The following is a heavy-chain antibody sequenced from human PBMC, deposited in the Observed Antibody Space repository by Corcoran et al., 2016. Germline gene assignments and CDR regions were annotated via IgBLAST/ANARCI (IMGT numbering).Heavy chain of an antibody. Sequence: EVQLVQSGAEVKKPGESLKISCKGSGYSFTSYWIGWMRQMPGKSLGWMGIIYPGDSDTRYSPSFQGQVTISADKSISTAYLQWSSLKASDTAMYYCARPFGGSGNHYYGMDVWGQGTTVTVSS. J-gene: IGHJ6*02. CDR2: IYPGDSDT. D-gene: IGHD3-10*01. CDR3: ARPFGGSGNHYYGMDV. V-gene: IGHV5-51*01. CDR1: GYSFTSYW.